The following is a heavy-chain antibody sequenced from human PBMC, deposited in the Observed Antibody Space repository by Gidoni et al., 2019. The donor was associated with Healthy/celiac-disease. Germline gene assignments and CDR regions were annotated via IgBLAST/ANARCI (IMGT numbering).Heavy chain of an antibody. CDR1: GFTFSSYS. Sequence: EVQLVESGGGLVKPGGSLRLYCAASGFTFSSYSMNWVRQAPGKGLEWVSSISSSSSYIYYADSVKGRFTISRDNAKNSLYLQMNSLRAEDTAVYYCARDARRGVGAIGYWGQGTLVTVSS. CDR2: ISSSSSYI. J-gene: IGHJ4*02. CDR3: ARDARRGVGAIGY. V-gene: IGHV3-21*01. D-gene: IGHD1-26*01.